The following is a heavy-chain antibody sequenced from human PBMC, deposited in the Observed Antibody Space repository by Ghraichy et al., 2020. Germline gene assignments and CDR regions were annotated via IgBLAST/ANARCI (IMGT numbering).Heavy chain of an antibody. J-gene: IGHJ6*02. Sequence: SETLSLTCTVSGGSISSSSYYWGWIRQPPEKGLEWIGSIYYSGSTYYNPSLKSRVTISVDTSKNQFSLKLSSVTAADTAVYYCARLDHYYDYGMDVWGQGTTVTVSS. CDR2: IYYSGST. CDR3: ARLDHYYDYGMDV. CDR1: GGSISSSSYY. V-gene: IGHV4-39*01.